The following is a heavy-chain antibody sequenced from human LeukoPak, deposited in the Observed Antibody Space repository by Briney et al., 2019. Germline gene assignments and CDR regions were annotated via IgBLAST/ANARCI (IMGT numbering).Heavy chain of an antibody. CDR2: ISGSGGST. V-gene: IGHV3-23*01. Sequence: GGSLRLSCVASGFTFTKCAMSWVRQAPGKGLEWVSGISGSGGSTYYANSVKGRFTISRDNSKNTLYLQMNSLRAEDTAVYYCAKEPYSGSQLLDYWGQGTLVTVSS. J-gene: IGHJ4*02. CDR1: GFTFTKCA. CDR3: AKEPYSGSQLLDY. D-gene: IGHD1-26*01.